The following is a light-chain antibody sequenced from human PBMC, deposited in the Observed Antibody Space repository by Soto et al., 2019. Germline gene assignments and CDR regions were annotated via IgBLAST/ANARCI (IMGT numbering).Light chain of an antibody. CDR3: QHYDNWPPWT. J-gene: IGKJ1*01. V-gene: IGKV3-15*01. CDR1: QNVNSN. CDR2: AAS. Sequence: ETVMTQSPATLSVSPGERATISCRASQNVNSNLAWYQQKPGQAPRLLIYAASTRAAGIPARFRGSGSGTEFILTISSLQSEDFAVYYCQHYDNWPPWTFGQGTKVEIK.